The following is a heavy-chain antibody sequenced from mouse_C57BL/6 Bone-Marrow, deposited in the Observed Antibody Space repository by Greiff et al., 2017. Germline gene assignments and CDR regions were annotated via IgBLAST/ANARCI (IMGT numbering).Heavy chain of an antibody. J-gene: IGHJ1*03. CDR1: GYTFTDYE. V-gene: IGHV1-15*01. CDR2: IDPETGGT. D-gene: IGHD2-4*01. Sequence: QVQLQQSGAELVRPGASVTLSCKASGYTFTDYEMHWVKQTPVHGLEWIGAIDPETGGTAYNQKFKGKATLTADKSSRTAYMELRSLTSEDSAVYYCTRNGRSTMITTRWYFDVGGTGTTVTVSS. CDR3: TRNGRSTMITTRWYFDV.